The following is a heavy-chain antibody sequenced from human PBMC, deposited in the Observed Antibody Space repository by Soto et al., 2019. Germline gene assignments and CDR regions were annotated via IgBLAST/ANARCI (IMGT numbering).Heavy chain of an antibody. J-gene: IGHJ6*02. CDR2: IYDGDSDT. CDR1: GYSFTNYW. CDR3: ARHLNSPMVTAYYGMDV. D-gene: IGHD5-18*01. Sequence: PGESLKISCKGSGYSFTNYWIDWVRQMPGKGLEWMGIIYDGDSDTRYSPSFQGQVTISADKSISTAYLQWSSPKASDTAIYYYARHLNSPMVTAYYGMDVRGQGTTVTVSS. V-gene: IGHV5-51*01.